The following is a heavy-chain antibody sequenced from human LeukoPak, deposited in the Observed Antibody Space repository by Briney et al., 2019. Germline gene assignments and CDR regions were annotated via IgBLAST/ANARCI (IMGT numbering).Heavy chain of an antibody. CDR2: TSGDGITT. D-gene: IGHD5/OR15-5a*01. V-gene: IGHV3-43*02. J-gene: IGHJ4*02. CDR3: ARDHVYGGADY. CDR1: GFTFHNYA. Sequence: GGSLRLSCAASGFTFHNYAIHWVRQAPGKGLEWASLTSGDGITTYFADSVKGRFTISRDNSKSSLFLQMNSLRTEDTALYYCARDHVYGGADYWGQGTLVTVSS.